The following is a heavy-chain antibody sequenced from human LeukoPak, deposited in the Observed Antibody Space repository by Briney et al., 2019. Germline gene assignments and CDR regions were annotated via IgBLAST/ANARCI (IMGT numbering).Heavy chain of an antibody. CDR1: GFTVSSNY. CDR3: ARVYYGSGSLHYYYYYMDV. D-gene: IGHD3-10*01. CDR2: TYSAGRT. J-gene: IGHJ6*03. Sequence: GGSLRLSCAASGFTVSSNYMSWVRQAPGKGLEWVSVTYSAGRTYYADSVKGRFTISRDISKNTLYLQMNSLRAEDTAVYYCARVYYGSGSLHYYYYYMDVWGEGTTVTISS. V-gene: IGHV3-53*01.